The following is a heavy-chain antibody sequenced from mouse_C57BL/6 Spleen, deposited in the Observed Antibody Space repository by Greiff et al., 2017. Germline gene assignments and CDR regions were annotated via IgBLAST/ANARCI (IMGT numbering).Heavy chain of an antibody. CDR1: GYTFTNYW. CDR2: IYPGGGYT. V-gene: IGHV1-63*01. Sequence: QVQLQQSGAELVRPGTSVKMSCKASGYTFTNYWIGWAKQRPGHGLEWIGDIYPGGGYTNYNEKFKGKATLTADKSSSTAYMQFSSLTSEDSAIYYCARGHYGSSHYFDYWGQGTTLTVSS. CDR3: ARGHYGSSHYFDY. J-gene: IGHJ2*01. D-gene: IGHD1-1*01.